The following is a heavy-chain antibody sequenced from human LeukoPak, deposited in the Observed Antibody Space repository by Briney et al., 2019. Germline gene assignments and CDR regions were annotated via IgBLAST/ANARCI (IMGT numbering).Heavy chain of an antibody. J-gene: IGHJ5*02. CDR2: ISGSGGST. D-gene: IGHD6-13*01. CDR3: AKVTGQQLVRGWFDP. Sequence: GGSLRLSSAAPGFTFTSYGMCWVRQAPGEGLEWVSAISGSGGSTYYADSVNGRFTISRDNSQNTPYLQMNSLRAEDTAVYYCAKVTGQQLVRGWFDPWGQGTLVTVSS. V-gene: IGHV3-23*01. CDR1: GFTFTSYG.